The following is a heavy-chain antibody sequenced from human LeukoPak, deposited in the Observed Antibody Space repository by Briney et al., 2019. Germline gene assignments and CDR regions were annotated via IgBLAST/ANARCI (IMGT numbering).Heavy chain of an antibody. Sequence: GASVKASCKASGGTFSSYAVSWVRQAPGQGLEWMGRIIPILGIAKYAQKFQGRVTITADKSTSTAYMELSSLGSEDTAVYYCARLTGTRSVDAFDIWGQGTMVTVSS. CDR3: ARLTGTRSVDAFDI. CDR1: GGTFSSYA. V-gene: IGHV1-69*04. J-gene: IGHJ3*02. D-gene: IGHD4-17*01. CDR2: IIPILGIA.